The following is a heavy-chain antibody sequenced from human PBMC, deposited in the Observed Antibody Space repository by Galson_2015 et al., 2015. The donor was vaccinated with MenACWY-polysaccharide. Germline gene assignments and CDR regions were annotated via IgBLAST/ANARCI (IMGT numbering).Heavy chain of an antibody. Sequence: SLRLSCAASGFTFSSYAMSWVRQAPGKGLEWVSAISDSDGSTYYADYVQGRFTISRDNSRNTLYLQMHSLRAEDTAVYDCAKAHVAARPDRRMRYYYYLDGWGKGTTVTVSS. CDR2: ISDSDGST. CDR1: GFTFSSYA. V-gene: IGHV3-23*01. CDR3: AKAHVAARPDRRMRYYYYLDG. J-gene: IGHJ6*03. D-gene: IGHD6-6*01.